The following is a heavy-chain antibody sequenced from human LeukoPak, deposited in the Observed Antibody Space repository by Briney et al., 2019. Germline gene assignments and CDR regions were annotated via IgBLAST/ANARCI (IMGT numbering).Heavy chain of an antibody. CDR3: AKRGDGYNTYYFDY. V-gene: IGHV3-23*01. CDR1: GFTFSTYA. J-gene: IGHJ4*02. Sequence: GGSLRLSCAASGFTFSTYAMSWVRQAPGKGLEWVSGISGSGVSTYYADSVKGRFTISRDNSKNTLYLQMNSLRAEDTAVYYCAKRGDGYNTYYFDYWGQGTLVTVSS. CDR2: ISGSGVST. D-gene: IGHD5-24*01.